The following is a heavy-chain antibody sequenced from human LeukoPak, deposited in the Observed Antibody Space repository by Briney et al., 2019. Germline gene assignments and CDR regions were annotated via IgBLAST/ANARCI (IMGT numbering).Heavy chain of an antibody. Sequence: PGGSLRLSCAASGFTFSSYAMSWVRQAPGKGQEWVSAISGSGGSTYYADSVKGRFTISRDNSKNTLYLQMNSLRAEDTAVYYCAKVLDYDSSGYYLDYWGQGTLVTVSS. CDR2: ISGSGGST. CDR3: AKVLDYDSSGYYLDY. CDR1: GFTFSSYA. J-gene: IGHJ4*02. V-gene: IGHV3-23*01. D-gene: IGHD3-22*01.